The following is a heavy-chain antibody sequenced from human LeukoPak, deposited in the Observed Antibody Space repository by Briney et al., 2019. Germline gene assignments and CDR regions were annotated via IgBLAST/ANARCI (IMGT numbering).Heavy chain of an antibody. Sequence: SETLSLTCTVSGGSLDLGSYYWTWVRQPPGKGLEWIGNIYSGVPTYFNPSLKSRVIISVDTSKNQFSLNLASVTAADTAMYYCVQTTGWPGFDYWGQGILVTVSS. V-gene: IGHV4-61*09. J-gene: IGHJ4*02. D-gene: IGHD1-1*01. CDR1: GGSLDLGSYY. CDR2: IYSGVPT. CDR3: VQTTGWPGFDY.